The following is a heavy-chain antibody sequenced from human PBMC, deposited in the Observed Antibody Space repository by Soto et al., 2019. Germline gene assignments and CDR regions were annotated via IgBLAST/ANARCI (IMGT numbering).Heavy chain of an antibody. D-gene: IGHD2-15*01. Sequence: KPGGSLRLSCAASGFTFSDAWMSWVRQAPGKGLDWAGRIKSKSDGGTTEYAAPVRGRFTISRDDSKNTLYLQMNSLKTEDTAVYYCTTDLWRIAVVVGSTGYFNPWGQGTPVTSPQ. J-gene: IGHJ5*02. CDR3: TTDLWRIAVVVGSTGYFNP. CDR2: IKSKSDGGTT. V-gene: IGHV3-15*01. CDR1: GFTFSDAW.